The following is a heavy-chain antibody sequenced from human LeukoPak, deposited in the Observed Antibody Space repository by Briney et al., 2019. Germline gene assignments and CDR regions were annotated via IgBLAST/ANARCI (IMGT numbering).Heavy chain of an antibody. CDR2: ISDSGDTT. D-gene: IGHD6-13*01. CDR1: GFTFSNYA. V-gene: IGHV3-23*01. Sequence: GGSLRLSCAASGFTFSNYAMSWVRQAPGKGLGWVSFISDSGDTTLYADSAKGRFTISRDNSKSPLYLQLNSLRAEDTALYYCAPDLRGSAWSLDNWGQGTLVTVSS. J-gene: IGHJ4*02. CDR3: APDLRGSAWSLDN.